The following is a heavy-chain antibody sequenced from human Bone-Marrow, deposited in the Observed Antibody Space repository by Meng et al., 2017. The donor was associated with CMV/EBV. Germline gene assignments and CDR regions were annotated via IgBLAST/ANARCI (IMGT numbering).Heavy chain of an antibody. CDR3: ARHEPPEYYYYGMGV. J-gene: IGHJ6*02. V-gene: IGHV4-34*01. Sequence: SETLSLTCAVSGGSLSGYYWTWIRQPPGKGLEWIGEVSHRGSTNYNPSLKSRVTMSVDTSKNQFSLKLTSVTAADTAVYYCARHEPPEYYYYGMGVWGQGTTVTVSS. CDR2: VSHRGST. D-gene: IGHD1-14*01. CDR1: GGSLSGYY.